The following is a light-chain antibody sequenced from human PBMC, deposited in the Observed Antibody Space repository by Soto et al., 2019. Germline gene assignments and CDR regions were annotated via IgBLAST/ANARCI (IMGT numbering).Light chain of an antibody. CDR3: FSFTSTNTHV. Sequence: QSALTQPASVSGSPGQSVTISCTGTSSDFGSYKFVSWYQHHPGKVPKVIIYETSKRPSGVSDRFSGSKSGNTASLTISGLQAEDDADYYCFSFTSTNTHVFGSGIKVTVL. CDR2: ETS. CDR1: SSDFGSYKF. V-gene: IGLV2-23*01. J-gene: IGLJ1*01.